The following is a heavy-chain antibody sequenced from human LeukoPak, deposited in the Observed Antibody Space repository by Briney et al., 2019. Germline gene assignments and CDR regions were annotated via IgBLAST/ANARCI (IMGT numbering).Heavy chain of an antibody. CDR2: ISGSGGST. J-gene: IGHJ4*02. CDR1: GFTFSSYA. D-gene: IGHD1-26*01. Sequence: GGSLRLSCAASGFTFSSYAMTWVRQAPGKGLEWVSVISGSGGSTNYADAVKGRFTISRGKSKNTLYLQMNSLRAEDTAVYYCATGIRSGSHFLFDYWGQGTLVTVSS. V-gene: IGHV3-23*01. CDR3: ATGIRSGSHFLFDY.